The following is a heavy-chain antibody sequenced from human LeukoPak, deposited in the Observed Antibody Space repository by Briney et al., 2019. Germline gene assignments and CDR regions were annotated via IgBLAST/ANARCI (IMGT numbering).Heavy chain of an antibody. V-gene: IGHV4-59*08. J-gene: IGHJ4*02. CDR1: GGSISNYY. D-gene: IGHD1/OR15-1a*01. Sequence: NPSETLSLTCTVSGGSISNYYWSWIRQPPGKGLEWIAYINYSGNTDYNPSLKSRVTISVDTSKNHFSLNLNSVTAADTAVYYCARLNVLNNSVLHHFDRWGQGTLVTVSS. CDR3: ARLNVLNNSVLHHFDR. CDR2: INYSGNT.